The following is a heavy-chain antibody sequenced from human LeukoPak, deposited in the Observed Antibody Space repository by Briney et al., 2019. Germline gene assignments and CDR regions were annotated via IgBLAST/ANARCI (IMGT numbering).Heavy chain of an antibody. CDR2: VTGSGDST. CDR3: AKENPVGGTNYFDY. Sequence: GGSLRLSCAASGFIFSTYAMSWVRQAPGKGLEWVSAVTGSGDSTYYADSVKGRFTISRDNSKNTLSLQMNSLRAEDTAVYYCAKENPVGGTNYFDYWGQGTLVTVPS. CDR1: GFIFSTYA. V-gene: IGHV3-23*01. D-gene: IGHD1-26*01. J-gene: IGHJ4*02.